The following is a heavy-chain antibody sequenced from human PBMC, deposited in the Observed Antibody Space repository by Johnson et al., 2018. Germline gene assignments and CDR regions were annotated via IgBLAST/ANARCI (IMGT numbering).Heavy chain of an antibody. Sequence: QVQLVQSGAEVTKPGASVKVSCKASGYTFTSYYMHWVRQAPGHGLEWMGIINHSGGSTSYAPKFQGRVTMTRDTSTSTVSMELSSRRSEDTAVYYCARDAGTVVSGYFQHWGPGTRGTVSA. CDR1: GYTFTSYY. CDR3: ARDAGTVVSGYFQH. D-gene: IGHD1-1*01. CDR2: INHSGGST. V-gene: IGHV1-46*01. J-gene: IGHJ1*01.